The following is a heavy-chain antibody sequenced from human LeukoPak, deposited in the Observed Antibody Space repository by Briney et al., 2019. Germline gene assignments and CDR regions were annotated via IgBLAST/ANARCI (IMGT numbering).Heavy chain of an antibody. CDR2: MNPNSGNT. J-gene: IGHJ6*03. CDR3: ARRYSSSWYGFPTTYYYYYMDV. CDR1: GYTFTGYY. D-gene: IGHD6-13*01. Sequence: VASVKVSCKASGYTFTGYYMHWVRQATGQGLEWMGWMNPNSGNTGYAQKFQGRVTMTRNTSISTAYMELSSLRSEDTAVYYCARRYSSSWYGFPTTYYYYYMDVWGKGTTVTISS. V-gene: IGHV1-8*02.